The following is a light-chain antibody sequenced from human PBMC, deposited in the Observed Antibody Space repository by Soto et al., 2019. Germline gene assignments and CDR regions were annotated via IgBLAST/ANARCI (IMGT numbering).Light chain of an antibody. J-gene: IGLJ2*01. CDR2: DTT. CDR3: LLSYSGARPAV. CDR1: TGAVTSGHY. V-gene: IGLV7-46*01. Sequence: QAVVTQEPSLTVSPGGTVTFTCGSSTGAVTSGHYPSWFQQKPGQAPRTLIFDTTNKHSWTPARFSGSLLGDKAALTLSGAQPEDEADYYCLLSYSGARPAVFGGGTKLTVL.